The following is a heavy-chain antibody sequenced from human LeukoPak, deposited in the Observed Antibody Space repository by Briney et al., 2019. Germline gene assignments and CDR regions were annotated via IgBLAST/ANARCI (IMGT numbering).Heavy chain of an antibody. Sequence: GSSLRLSCAASGFTFSGHAMHWVRQAPGKGLEWVAFISYDGRNKYYADCVKGRFIISRDNSNNTLYLHINSLRVEDTAVHYCARDRPGSYSITDAFDIWGQGTMVTVSS. V-gene: IGHV3-30*04. CDR3: ARDRPGSYSITDAFDI. CDR1: GFTFSGHA. J-gene: IGHJ3*02. CDR2: ISYDGRNK. D-gene: IGHD1-26*01.